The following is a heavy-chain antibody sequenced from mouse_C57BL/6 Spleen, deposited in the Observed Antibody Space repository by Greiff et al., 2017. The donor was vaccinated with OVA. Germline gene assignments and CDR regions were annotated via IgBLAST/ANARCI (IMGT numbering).Heavy chain of an antibody. V-gene: IGHV1-50*01. J-gene: IGHJ2*01. CDR2: IDPSDSYT. Sequence: QVQLQQPGAELVKPGASVKLSCKASGYTFTSYWMQWVNQRPGQGLEWIGEIDPSDSYTNYNQKFKGKATLTVDTSSSTAYMQLSSLTSEDSAVYYCARSGDGYYFDYWGQGTTLTVSS. CDR3: ARSGDGYYFDY. CDR1: GYTFTSYW. D-gene: IGHD2-3*01.